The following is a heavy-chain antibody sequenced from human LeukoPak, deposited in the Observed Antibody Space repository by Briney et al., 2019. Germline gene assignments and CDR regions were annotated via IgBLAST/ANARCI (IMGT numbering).Heavy chain of an antibody. Sequence: ASVTVSFKASGYTVTGHYLHWVRQAPGQGVEWMGWINPNSGVTNYAQKFQGRVTMTRDTSINTAYMGLHSLTSDDTAMYYRAKAAYSSFSSSYNMDSWGQGTLLTVSS. CDR2: INPNSGVT. CDR3: AKAAYSSFSSSYNMDS. V-gene: IGHV1-2*02. D-gene: IGHD6-19*01. CDR1: GYTVTGHY. J-gene: IGHJ4*02.